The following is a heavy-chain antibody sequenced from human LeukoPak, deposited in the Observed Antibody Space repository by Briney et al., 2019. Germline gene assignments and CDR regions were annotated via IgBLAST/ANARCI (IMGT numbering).Heavy chain of an antibody. J-gene: IGHJ4*02. Sequence: GDSLKISCKGSGYRFTSYWIGWVRQMPGKGLEWMGIIYPGDSDTRYSPSFQGQVTISADKSISTAYLQWSSLKASDTAMYYCASPGNYDSSGYYHGPLGYWGQGTLVTVSS. CDR1: GYRFTSYW. D-gene: IGHD3-22*01. CDR2: IYPGDSDT. V-gene: IGHV5-51*01. CDR3: ASPGNYDSSGYYHGPLGY.